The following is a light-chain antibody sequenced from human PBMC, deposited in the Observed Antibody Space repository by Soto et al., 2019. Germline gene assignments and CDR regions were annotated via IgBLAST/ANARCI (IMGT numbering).Light chain of an antibody. CDR1: RGDVGDYNY. CDR3: SSYTSASLYV. Sequence: QSVLTQPASVSGSPGQSITISCTGNRGDVGDYNYVSWYQQLPGKAPKLMIYDVNNRPSGVSSRFSGSKSGNTASLTISRLQAEDEADYYCSSYTSASLYVFGTGTKVTVL. J-gene: IGLJ1*01. CDR2: DVN. V-gene: IGLV2-14*03.